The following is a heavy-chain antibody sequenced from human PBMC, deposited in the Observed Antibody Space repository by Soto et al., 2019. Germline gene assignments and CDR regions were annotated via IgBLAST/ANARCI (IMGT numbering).Heavy chain of an antibody. V-gene: IGHV4-59*01. J-gene: IGHJ4*02. Sequence: SETLSLTCTVSGGSISSYYWSWIRQPPRKGLEWIGYIYYSGSTNYNPSLKSRVTISVDTSKNQFSLKLSSVTAADTAVYYCARNSYSSSWRHFDYWGQGTLVTVSS. CDR3: ARNSYSSSWRHFDY. D-gene: IGHD6-13*01. CDR2: IYYSGST. CDR1: GGSISSYY.